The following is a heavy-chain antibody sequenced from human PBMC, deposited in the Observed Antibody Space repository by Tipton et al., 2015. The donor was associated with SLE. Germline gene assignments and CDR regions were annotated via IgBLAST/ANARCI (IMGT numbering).Heavy chain of an antibody. CDR3: AGEDGGLGMFDY. V-gene: IGHV4-59*11. CDR1: GGSIFTHY. Sequence: LRLSCTVSGGSIFTHYWSWIRQPPGKGLEWIGSIYYSGNTNYNPSLKSRVTMSVDTSKKQVSLKLTSVTAADTAVYFCAGEDGGLGMFDYWGQGTLVTVSS. J-gene: IGHJ4*02. CDR2: IYYSGNT. D-gene: IGHD3-10*01.